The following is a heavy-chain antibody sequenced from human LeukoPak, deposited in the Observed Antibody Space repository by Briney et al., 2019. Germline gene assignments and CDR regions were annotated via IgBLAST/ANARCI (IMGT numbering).Heavy chain of an antibody. V-gene: IGHV3-30-3*01. CDR1: GFTFSNYV. J-gene: IGHJ4*02. CDR2: ISYDGSNK. CDR3: ARGCGSGSYCLDY. Sequence: GGSLRLSCAASGFTFSNYVIHWVRQAPGKGLEWVAVISYDGSNKYYADSVKGRFTISRDNAKNSLYLQMNSLRAEDTAVYYCARGCGSGSYCLDYWGQGTLVTVSS. D-gene: IGHD3-10*01.